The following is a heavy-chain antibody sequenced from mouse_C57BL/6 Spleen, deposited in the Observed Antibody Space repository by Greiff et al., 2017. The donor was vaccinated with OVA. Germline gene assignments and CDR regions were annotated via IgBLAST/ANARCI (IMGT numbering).Heavy chain of an antibody. CDR3: ARGGRLRGFAY. CDR2: INPNNGGT. V-gene: IGHV1-26*01. CDR1: GYTFTDYY. Sequence: EVQLQQSGPELVKPGASVKISCKASGYTFTDYYMNWVKQSHGKSLEWIGDINPNNGGTSYNQKFKGKATLTVDNSSSPAYMELRSLTSEDSAVYYCARGGRLRGFAYWGQGTLVTVSA. D-gene: IGHD2-4*01. J-gene: IGHJ3*01.